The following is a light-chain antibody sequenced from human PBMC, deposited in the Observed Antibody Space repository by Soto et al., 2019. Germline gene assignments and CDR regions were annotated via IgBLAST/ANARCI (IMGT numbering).Light chain of an antibody. V-gene: IGKV3-15*01. CDR3: LQYDHGPFT. Sequence: EIVMTQSPATLSVSPGEGATLSCRASQSVSSRLAWYQQRPGQAPRLLIHHAYTKVTGIPAGFSGGGSGTDFNLTISSLQSEDFAVYYCLQYDHGPFTFGPGTKVDVK. CDR2: HAY. J-gene: IGKJ3*01. CDR1: QSVSSR.